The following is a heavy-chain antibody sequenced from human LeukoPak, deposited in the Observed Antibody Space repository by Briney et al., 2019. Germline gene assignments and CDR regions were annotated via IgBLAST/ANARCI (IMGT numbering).Heavy chain of an antibody. CDR1: GGTFSSYA. J-gene: IGHJ3*01. D-gene: IGHD4-23*01. V-gene: IGHV1-46*01. Sequence: ASVKVSCKASGGTFSSYAISWVRQAPGQGLEWLGLINPNGGRTAYAQNFQGRVTMTRDTSTTTLYLELSSLRSDDTAVYYCARDMNTGVTPISYAFDLWGQGTMVTVSS. CDR2: INPNGGRT. CDR3: ARDMNTGVTPISYAFDL.